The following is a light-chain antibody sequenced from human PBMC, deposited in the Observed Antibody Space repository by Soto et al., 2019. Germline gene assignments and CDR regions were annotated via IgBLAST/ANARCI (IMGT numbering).Light chain of an antibody. V-gene: IGKV3-15*01. CDR1: QSLGSD. J-gene: IGKJ1*01. CDR3: QQDYNWPRT. CDR2: GAS. Sequence: IVMKQSLGTLSLSHGDTATLSCRASQSLGSDLAWYQQKPGQAPRLLIFGASARPTGIPARISGSGSGTEFTLTISSLRSEDFAVYFCQQDYNWPRTFCQGTKVDIK.